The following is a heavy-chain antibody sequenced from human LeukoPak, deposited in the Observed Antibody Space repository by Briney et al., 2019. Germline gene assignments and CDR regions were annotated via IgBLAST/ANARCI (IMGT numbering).Heavy chain of an antibody. CDR3: ARYSGSYGVVN. D-gene: IGHD1-26*01. V-gene: IGHV3-7*04. CDR2: ITEDGSAK. J-gene: IGHJ4*02. Sequence: GGSLRLSCVVSDVTFSSSWMTWVRQAPRQGLEWVANITEDGSAKHYVDSVRGRFTISRDNAKNTLYLQMDTLRAEDTAVYYCARYSGSYGVVNWGQGTLVTVPS. CDR1: DVTFSSSW.